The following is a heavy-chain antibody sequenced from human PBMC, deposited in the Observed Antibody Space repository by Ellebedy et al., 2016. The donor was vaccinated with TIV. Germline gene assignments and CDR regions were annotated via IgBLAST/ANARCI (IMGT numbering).Heavy chain of an antibody. V-gene: IGHV4-59*08. CDR1: GGSISSYY. J-gene: IGHJ6*03. CDR3: ARVVGGYSNQYYYYYYMDV. D-gene: IGHD4-11*01. CDR2: INHSGST. Sequence: SETLSLTXTVSGGSISSYYWSWIRQPPGKGLEWIGEINHSGSTNYNPSLKSRVTMSVDTSKNQFSLKLSSVTAADTAVYYCARVVGGYSNQYYYYYYMDVWGKGTTVTVSS.